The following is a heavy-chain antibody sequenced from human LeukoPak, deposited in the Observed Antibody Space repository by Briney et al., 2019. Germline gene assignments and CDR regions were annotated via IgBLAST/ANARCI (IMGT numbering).Heavy chain of an antibody. CDR2: IYYSGST. J-gene: IGHJ4*02. Sequence: SETLSLTCTVSGGSISSYYWSWIRQPPGKGLEWIGYIYYSGSTNYNPSLKSRVTISVDTSKNQFSLKLSSVTAADTAVYYCARDTNTAMDYWGQGTLVTVFS. CDR1: GGSISSYY. CDR3: ARDTNTAMDY. V-gene: IGHV4-59*01. D-gene: IGHD5-18*01.